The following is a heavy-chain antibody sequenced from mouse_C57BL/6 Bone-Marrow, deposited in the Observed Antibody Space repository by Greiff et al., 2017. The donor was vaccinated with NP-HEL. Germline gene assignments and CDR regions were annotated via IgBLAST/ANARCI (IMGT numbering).Heavy chain of an antibody. V-gene: IGHV14-4*01. J-gene: IGHJ3*01. CDR2: IDPENGDT. Sequence: EVQLQQSGAELVRPGASVKLSCTASGFNIKDDYMHWVKQRPEQGLEWIGWIDPENGDTEYASKFQGKATITADTSSNTAYLQLSSLTSEDTAVYYCTTWVYYGSSYEGFAYWGQGTLVTVSA. CDR3: TTWVYYGSSYEGFAY. D-gene: IGHD1-1*01. CDR1: GFNIKDDY.